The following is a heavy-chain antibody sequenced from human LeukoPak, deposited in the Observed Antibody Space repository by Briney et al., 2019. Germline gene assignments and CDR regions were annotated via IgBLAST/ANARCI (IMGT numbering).Heavy chain of an antibody. J-gene: IGHJ4*02. CDR1: GFNFSGSA. Sequence: GGSLRLSCAASGFNFSGSAIHWVRQASGKGLEWVGRIRSKANSNATAYAASLKGRFTISRDDSKNTAYLQMNGLKTEDTAVYYCTRWHCSGGSCYLDYWGQGTLVTVSS. V-gene: IGHV3-73*01. CDR2: IRSKANSNAT. D-gene: IGHD2-15*01. CDR3: TRWHCSGGSCYLDY.